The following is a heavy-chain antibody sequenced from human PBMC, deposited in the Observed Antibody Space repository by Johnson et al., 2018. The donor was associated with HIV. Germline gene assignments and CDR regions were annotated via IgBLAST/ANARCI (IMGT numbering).Heavy chain of an antibody. CDR1: GFTFSNYA. CDR2: ISYDGGSK. Sequence: QVQLVESGGSVVQPGRSLRLSCAASGFTFSNYAMHWVRQAPGKGLEWVAVISYDGGSKYYADSVKGRFTISRDNSKNTLYLQMSSLRAEDTAMYFCARDLTNEYRSASAVWGQGTMVTVSS. D-gene: IGHD4-11*01. J-gene: IGHJ3*01. V-gene: IGHV3-30-3*01. CDR3: ARDLTNEYRSASAV.